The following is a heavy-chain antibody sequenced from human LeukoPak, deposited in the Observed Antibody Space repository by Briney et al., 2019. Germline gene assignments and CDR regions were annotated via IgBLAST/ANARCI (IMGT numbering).Heavy chain of an antibody. CDR2: FSSNGGTT. CDR1: GFTFRTYT. Sequence: GGSLRLSCSASGFTFRTYTMHWVRQAPGKGLEYVSSFSSNGGTTHYADSVKGRFTISRDNSKDTLYLQMSSLRAEDTAVYICVKEIIYYNSGRYYSAMDVWGQGTTVTVSS. D-gene: IGHD3-10*01. J-gene: IGHJ6*02. V-gene: IGHV3-64D*06. CDR3: VKEIIYYNSGRYYSAMDV.